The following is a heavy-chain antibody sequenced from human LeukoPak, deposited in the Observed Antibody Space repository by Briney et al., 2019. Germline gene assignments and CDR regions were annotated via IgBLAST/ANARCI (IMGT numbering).Heavy chain of an antibody. CDR3: ARHRGAVAGDFDY. CDR2: IDPSDSYT. V-gene: IGHV5-10-1*01. D-gene: IGHD6-19*01. J-gene: IGHJ4*02. CDR1: GYSFTSYW. Sequence: LGESLKISCKGSGYSFTSYWITWVRQMPGKGLEWMGRIDPSDSYTNYSPSSQGHVTISADKSISTAYLQWSSLKASDTATYYCARHRGAVAGDFDYWGQGTLVTVSS.